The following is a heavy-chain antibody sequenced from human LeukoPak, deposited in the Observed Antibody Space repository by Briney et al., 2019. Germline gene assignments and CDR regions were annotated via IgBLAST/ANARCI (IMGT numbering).Heavy chain of an antibody. V-gene: IGHV3-21*01. CDR2: INCSSSYI. D-gene: IGHD3-22*01. Sequence: GESLRLSCAASGFTFSSYSMNWVRQAPGKGLEWVSSINCSSSYIYYADSVKGRFTISRDNAKNPLYLQMNSLRAEDTAVYYCARGASSGFDAFDIWGQGTMVTVSS. CDR3: ARGASSGFDAFDI. J-gene: IGHJ3*02. CDR1: GFTFSSYS.